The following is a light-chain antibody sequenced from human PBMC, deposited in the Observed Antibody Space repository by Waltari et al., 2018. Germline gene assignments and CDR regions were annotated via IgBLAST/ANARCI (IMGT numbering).Light chain of an antibody. V-gene: IGKV1-39*01. Sequence: DIQMTQSPSSLSASVRDYVSITCRTSQSVSTSLNWYRQQAGRPPKLLIYSASTLQSGVPRRFRGSGSGTDFTLTITGLEPEDFATYYCHQTDSAPETFGQGTKVEV. CDR3: HQTDSAPET. CDR1: QSVSTS. CDR2: SAS. J-gene: IGKJ1*01.